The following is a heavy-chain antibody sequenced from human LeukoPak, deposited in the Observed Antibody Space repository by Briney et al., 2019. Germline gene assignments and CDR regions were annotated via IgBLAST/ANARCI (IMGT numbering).Heavy chain of an antibody. CDR2: IKSDGSSI. V-gene: IGHV3-74*03. CDR1: GFTFSTYW. J-gene: IGHJ4*02. Sequence: GGSLRLACAASGFTFSTYWMHWVRQPPGEGLVWVSRIKSDGSSIMYADSVRGRFTISRDNAKNTLYLQMNSLRAEDTAVYYCARDLDYGGRSNFDHWGQGTLVTVSS. CDR3: ARDLDYGGRSNFDH. D-gene: IGHD4-23*01.